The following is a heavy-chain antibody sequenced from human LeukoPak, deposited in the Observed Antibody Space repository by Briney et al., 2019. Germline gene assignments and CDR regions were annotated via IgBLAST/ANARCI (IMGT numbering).Heavy chain of an antibody. V-gene: IGHV3-9*01. CDR1: GFTFDDYA. CDR2: ISWNSGSI. CDR3: AKDKSGYYLRDAFDI. Sequence: GGSLRLSCAASGFTFDDYAMHWVRQAPGKGLEWVSGISWNSGSIGYADSVKGRFTISGDNAKNSLYLQMNSLRAEDTALYYCAKDKSGYYLRDAFDIWGQGTMVTVSS. J-gene: IGHJ3*02. D-gene: IGHD3-22*01.